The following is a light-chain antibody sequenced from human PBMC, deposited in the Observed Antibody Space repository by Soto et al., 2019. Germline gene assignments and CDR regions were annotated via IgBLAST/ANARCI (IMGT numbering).Light chain of an antibody. J-gene: IGKJ1*01. CDR1: QGISNY. Sequence: IHMTPSPSSLSASVGNRGTLPCRASQGISNYLAWYQEKPGKVPKLLIYAASTLQSGVPSRFSGSGSGTDFTLTISSLQPEDVATYYCQKYNSAPRTFGQGTKVDIK. V-gene: IGKV1-27*01. CDR2: AAS. CDR3: QKYNSAPRT.